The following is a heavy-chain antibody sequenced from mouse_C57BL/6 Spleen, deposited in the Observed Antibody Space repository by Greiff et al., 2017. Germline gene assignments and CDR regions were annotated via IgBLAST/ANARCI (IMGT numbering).Heavy chain of an antibody. CDR1: GYTFTSYW. CDR3: SSGEDYDGYYEFAY. D-gene: IGHD2-3*01. Sequence: QVQLQQPGAELVKPGASVKLSCKASGYTFTSYWMHWVKQRPGQGLEWIGVIPPNSGSTNDNEKFKSKATLTVDKSDSTSYMQCSRLTSEDSAVYYCSSGEDYDGYYEFAYWGQGTLLTVSA. J-gene: IGHJ3*01. CDR2: IPPNSGST. V-gene: IGHV1-64*01.